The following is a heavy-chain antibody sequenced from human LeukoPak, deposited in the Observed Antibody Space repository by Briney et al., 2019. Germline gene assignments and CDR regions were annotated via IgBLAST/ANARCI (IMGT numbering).Heavy chain of an antibody. CDR1: GFTFSRYA. CDR3: ARATPIGATGAHFDY. D-gene: IGHD7-27*01. V-gene: IGHV3-30-3*01. J-gene: IGHJ4*02. Sequence: GGSLRLSCADPGFTFSRYAMHWVRQAPGKGLEWVADISYDGSNKYYADSVKGRFTISRENSKKTLDMQKKRVREEDTAVYRCARATPIGATGAHFDYWGQGTLATVSS. CDR2: ISYDGSNK.